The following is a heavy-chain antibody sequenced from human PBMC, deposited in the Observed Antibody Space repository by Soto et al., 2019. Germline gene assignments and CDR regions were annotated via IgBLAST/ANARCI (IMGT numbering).Heavy chain of an antibody. J-gene: IGHJ5*02. D-gene: IGHD2-21*01. Sequence: LSLTCIVSGGSLSSGDYYWSWLRQHTGKGLEWIGYITYSGSTYYNPSLKSRVTISIDTSNNQFSLKLNSVTAADTAVYYCAREDWADKARFDTWGQGTLVTVSS. CDR3: AREDWADKARFDT. CDR2: ITYSGST. CDR1: GGSLSSGDYY. V-gene: IGHV4-31*03.